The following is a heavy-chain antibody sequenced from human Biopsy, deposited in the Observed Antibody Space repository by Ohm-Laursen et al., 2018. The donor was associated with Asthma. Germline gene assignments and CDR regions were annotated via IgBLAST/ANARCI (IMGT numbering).Heavy chain of an antibody. CDR2: ISGVSRYK. D-gene: IGHD3-10*01. CDR3: ARDFAIGSGSPFHF. Sequence: SLRLSCTATGLDFIDYTMNWVRQAPGKGLEWVSSISGVSRYKYYSDSLRGRVTISRDNAKRTLHLQMSSLRVEDTAVYFCARDFAIGSGSPFHFWGPGTMVTVSS. J-gene: IGHJ4*01. CDR1: GLDFIDYT. V-gene: IGHV3-21*01.